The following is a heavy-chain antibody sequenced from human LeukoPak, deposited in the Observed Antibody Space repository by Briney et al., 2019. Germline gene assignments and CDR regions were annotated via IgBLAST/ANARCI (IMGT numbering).Heavy chain of an antibody. CDR2: MNPNSGNT. D-gene: IGHD3-10*01. J-gene: IGHJ6*03. CDR1: GYTFTSYD. Sequence: GASVKVSCKASGYTFTSYDINWVRQATGQGLEWMGWMNPNSGNTGYAQKFQGRVTMTRDTSISTAYMELSRLRSDDTAVYYCAREGSAYYYGSGSYSSSVLPNYYMDVWGKGTTVTVSS. CDR3: AREGSAYYYGSGSYSSSVLPNYYMDV. V-gene: IGHV1-8*02.